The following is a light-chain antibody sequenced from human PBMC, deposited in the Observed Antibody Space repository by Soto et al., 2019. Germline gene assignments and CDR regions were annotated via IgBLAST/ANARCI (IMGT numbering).Light chain of an antibody. J-gene: IGKJ1*01. V-gene: IGKV3D-15*01. Sequence: EIVLTQSPGTLSLSPGERATLSCRASQSVSNNYLAWYQQKPGQAPRLLIYGASNRATGIPDRFSGSGSGTEFTLTISSLQSEDFAVYYCQRYNNWPWTFGQGTKV. CDR2: GAS. CDR1: QSVSNN. CDR3: QRYNNWPWT.